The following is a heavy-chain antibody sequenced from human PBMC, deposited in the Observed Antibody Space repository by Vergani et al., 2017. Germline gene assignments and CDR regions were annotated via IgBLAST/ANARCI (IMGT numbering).Heavy chain of an antibody. Sequence: QVQLVQSGAEVKKPGASVKVSCKASGYTFTSYGISWVRQAPGQGLEWMGWISAYNGNTNYAQKLQGRVTMTTDTSTSTAYMELRSLRSDDTAVYYCAKGFQLDIVVVPPTYGMDVWGQGTTVTVSS. D-gene: IGHD2-2*03. V-gene: IGHV1-18*01. CDR1: GYTFTSYG. J-gene: IGHJ6*02. CDR3: AKGFQLDIVVVPPTYGMDV. CDR2: ISAYNGNT.